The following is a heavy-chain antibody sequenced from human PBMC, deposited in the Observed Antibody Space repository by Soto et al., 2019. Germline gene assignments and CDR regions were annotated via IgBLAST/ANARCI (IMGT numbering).Heavy chain of an antibody. CDR3: AKEGVMAAAGPQAFGY. Sequence: ASVKVSCKASGYTFTSYYMHWVRQAPGQGLEWMGIINPSGGSTSYAQKFQGRVTMTRDTSTSTVYMELSSLRAEDTAVYYCAKEGVMAAAGPQAFGYWGQGTLVTVSS. J-gene: IGHJ4*02. CDR1: GYTFTSYY. D-gene: IGHD6-13*01. V-gene: IGHV1-46*01. CDR2: INPSGGST.